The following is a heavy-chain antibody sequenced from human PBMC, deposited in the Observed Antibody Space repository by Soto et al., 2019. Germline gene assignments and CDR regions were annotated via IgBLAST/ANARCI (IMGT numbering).Heavy chain of an antibody. Sequence: SETLSLTCNVSGGSISSSNYYWGWIRQPPGKGLEWIGSIYYSGNIYHNPSLKSRVTMSIDTSKKQFSLKLSSVTAADTAIYYCTRPLQDRRGYNYFDSGGQGTRVTVSS. CDR3: TRPLQDRRGYNYFDS. CDR1: GGSISSSNYY. V-gene: IGHV4-39*01. D-gene: IGHD3-22*01. CDR2: IYYSGNI. J-gene: IGHJ4*02.